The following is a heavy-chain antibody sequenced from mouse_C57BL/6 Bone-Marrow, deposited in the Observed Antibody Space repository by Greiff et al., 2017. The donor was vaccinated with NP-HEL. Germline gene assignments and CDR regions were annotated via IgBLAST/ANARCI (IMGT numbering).Heavy chain of an antibody. CDR3: GRGGIRLRYNFDY. CDR2: IHPNSGST. Sequence: QVQLQQPGAELVKPGASVKLSCTASGYTFTSYWMHWVQQSPGQGLEWIGMIHPNSGSTNYNEKFNSKGTLTVDKSSSTAYMKLSSLTSEDSAVYYCGRGGIRLRYNFDYWGQGTTLTVSS. D-gene: IGHD1-1*01. V-gene: IGHV1-64*01. CDR1: GYTFTSYW. J-gene: IGHJ2*01.